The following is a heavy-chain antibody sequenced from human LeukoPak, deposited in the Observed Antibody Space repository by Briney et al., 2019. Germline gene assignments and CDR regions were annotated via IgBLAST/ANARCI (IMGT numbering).Heavy chain of an antibody. V-gene: IGHV3-9*01. J-gene: IGHJ6*04. CDR2: ISWNSGSI. CDR3: ARDLYSGSYDV. D-gene: IGHD1-26*01. Sequence: GGSLRLSCAASGFTFDDYAMHWVRQAPGKGLEWVSGISWNSGSIGYADSVKGRFTISRDNAKNSLYLQMNSLRAEDTAVYYCARDLYSGSYDVWGKGTTVTVSS. CDR1: GFTFDDYA.